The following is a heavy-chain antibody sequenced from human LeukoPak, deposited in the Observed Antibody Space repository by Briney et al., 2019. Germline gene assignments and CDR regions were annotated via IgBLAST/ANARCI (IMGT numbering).Heavy chain of an antibody. Sequence: GGSLRLSCASSGFTFSDFHMSWIRQAPGKGLEWISYISSLGTIHYADSVRGRFTISRDDAKNALYLQMNNLRAEDTAVYYCARDNYYTIDHWGQGTLVTVSS. D-gene: IGHD3-10*01. CDR1: GFTFSDFH. CDR2: ISSLGTI. CDR3: ARDNYYTIDH. V-gene: IGHV3-11*04. J-gene: IGHJ4*02.